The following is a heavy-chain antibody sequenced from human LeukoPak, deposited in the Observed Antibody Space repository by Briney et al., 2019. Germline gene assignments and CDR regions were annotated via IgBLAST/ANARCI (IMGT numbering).Heavy chain of an antibody. V-gene: IGHV4-34*01. CDR2: INHSGST. D-gene: IGHD6-19*01. CDR1: GGSFSGYY. Sequence: SETLSLTCAVYGGSFSGYYWSWIRQPPGKGLEWIGEINHSGSTNYNPSLKSRVTISVDTSKNQFSLKLSSVTAADTAVYYCASSKVWQWPVDYWGQGTLVTV. CDR3: ASSKVWQWPVDY. J-gene: IGHJ4*02.